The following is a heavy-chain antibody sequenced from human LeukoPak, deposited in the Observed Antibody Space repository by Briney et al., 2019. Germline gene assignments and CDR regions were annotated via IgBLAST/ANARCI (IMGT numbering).Heavy chain of an antibody. Sequence: KTSETLSLTCTVSGDSISSDDYYWSWIRQPAGKGLEWIGRLSASGNSNYNPSLKSRLTISVDTSKNQFSLKLTSVTAADTAVYYCARDWYNWNFSRYYYYMDVWGKGTTVTVSS. J-gene: IGHJ6*03. CDR1: GDSISSDDYY. D-gene: IGHD1-7*01. V-gene: IGHV4-61*02. CDR3: ARDWYNWNFSRYYYYMDV. CDR2: LSASGNS.